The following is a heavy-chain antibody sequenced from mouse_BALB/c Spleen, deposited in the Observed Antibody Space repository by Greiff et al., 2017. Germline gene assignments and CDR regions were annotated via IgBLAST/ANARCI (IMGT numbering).Heavy chain of an antibody. Sequence: DVKLQESGGGLVKPGGSLKLSCAASGFTFSSYAMSWVRQTPEKRLEWVASISSGGSTYYPDSVKGRFTISRDNARNILYLQMSSLRSEDTAMYYCARDYYGRRAWFAYWGQGTLVTVSA. CDR2: ISSGGST. CDR1: GFTFSSYA. CDR3: ARDYYGRRAWFAY. D-gene: IGHD1-1*01. V-gene: IGHV5-6-5*01. J-gene: IGHJ3*01.